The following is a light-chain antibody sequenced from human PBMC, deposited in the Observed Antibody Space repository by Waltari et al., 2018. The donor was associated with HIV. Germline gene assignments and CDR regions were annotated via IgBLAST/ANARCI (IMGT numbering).Light chain of an antibody. CDR3: LLYYSGVVV. V-gene: IGLV7-43*01. CDR1: TGAVTSAHH. Sequence: QTVVTQEPSLTMSPGGTITLTCASTTGAVTSAHHPNWFQQTPGKAPRALIFRTANKYSRTPARLSGSLLGGKAALTLSGLQPEDEAEYFCLLYYSGVVVFGGGTRVTVL. J-gene: IGLJ2*01. CDR2: RTA.